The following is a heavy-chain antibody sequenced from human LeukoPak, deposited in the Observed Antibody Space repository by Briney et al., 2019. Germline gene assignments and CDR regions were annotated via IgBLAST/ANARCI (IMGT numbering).Heavy chain of an antibody. CDR1: GFTFSSYS. J-gene: IGHJ6*02. CDR2: ISSSSSTI. D-gene: IGHD6-13*01. V-gene: IGHV3-48*01. CDR3: ARGLPYSSSWLDV. Sequence: GGSLRLSCAASGFTFSSYSMNWVRQAPGKGLEWVSYISSSSSTIYYADSVKGRFTISRDNAKNSLYLQMNSLGAEDTAVYYCARGLPYSSSWLDVWGQGTTVTVSS.